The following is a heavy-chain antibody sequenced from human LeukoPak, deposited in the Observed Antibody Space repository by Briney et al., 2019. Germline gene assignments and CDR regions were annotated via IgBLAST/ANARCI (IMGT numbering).Heavy chain of an antibody. Sequence: SETLSLTCTVSGGSISSGGYYWSWIRQPPGTGLEWIGYIYHSGSTYYNPSLKSRVTISVDRSKNQFSLKLSSVTAADTAVYYCARVLGGWFDPWGQGTLVTVSS. V-gene: IGHV4-30-2*01. CDR3: ARVLGGWFDP. D-gene: IGHD3-16*01. CDR2: IYHSGST. J-gene: IGHJ5*02. CDR1: GGSISSGGYY.